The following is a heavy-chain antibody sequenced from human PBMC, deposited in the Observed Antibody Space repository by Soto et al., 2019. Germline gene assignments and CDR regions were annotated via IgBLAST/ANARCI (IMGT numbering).Heavy chain of an antibody. CDR3: ARGGDYYGMDV. J-gene: IGHJ6*02. Sequence: PSETLSLTCTVSGGSISSDDYYWNWIRQRPGKGLEWIGNIYYRGNTNYNPSLKSRIIMSMDMSENQFSLKLTSVTAADTAVYYCARGGDYYGMDVWGQGTTVTVSS. V-gene: IGHV4-31*03. CDR2: IYYRGNT. D-gene: IGHD1-26*01. CDR1: GGSISSDDYY.